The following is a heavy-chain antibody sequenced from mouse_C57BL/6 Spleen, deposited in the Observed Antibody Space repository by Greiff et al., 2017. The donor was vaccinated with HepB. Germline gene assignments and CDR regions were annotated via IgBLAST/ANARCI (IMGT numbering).Heavy chain of an antibody. J-gene: IGHJ4*01. CDR2: ISSGGDYI. CDR1: GFTFSSYA. CDR3: TRGDYDVYYAMDY. Sequence: EVMLVESGEGLVKPGGSLKLSCAASGFTFSSYAMSWVRQTPEKRLEWVAYISSGGDYIYYADTVKGRFTISRDNARNTLYLQMSSLKSEDTAMYYCTRGDYDVYYAMDYWGQGTSVTVSS. D-gene: IGHD2-4*01. V-gene: IGHV5-9-1*02.